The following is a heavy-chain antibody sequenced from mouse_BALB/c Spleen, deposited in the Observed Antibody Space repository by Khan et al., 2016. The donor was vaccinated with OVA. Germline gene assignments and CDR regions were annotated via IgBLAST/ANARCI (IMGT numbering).Heavy chain of an antibody. J-gene: IGHJ2*01. CDR2: ISTYSGNT. CDR3: TRPAYDGYYDY. CDR1: GYTFTDYA. Sequence: QVQLQQPGPELVRPGVSVKISCKGSGYTFTDYAMHWVKQSHAKSLEWIGLISTYSGNTNYKQKFKGKATMTVDKSSSQAYMELARLTSEDSAIYYCTRPAYDGYYDYWGQGTTLTVSS. D-gene: IGHD2-3*01. V-gene: IGHV1S137*01.